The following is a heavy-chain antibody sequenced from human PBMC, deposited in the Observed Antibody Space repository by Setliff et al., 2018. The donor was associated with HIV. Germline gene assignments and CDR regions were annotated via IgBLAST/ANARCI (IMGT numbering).Heavy chain of an antibody. V-gene: IGHV3-7*01. Sequence: GGSLRLSCAASGFTFNYFWMSWVRQAPGKGLEWVANIKRDGSEKNYVDSVKGRLTISRDTAKNSLYLQMNSLRVEDTAVYYCARDHWVAGLDYWGQGTLVTVS. J-gene: IGHJ4*02. CDR2: IKRDGSEK. CDR3: ARDHWVAGLDY. CDR1: GFTFNYFW. D-gene: IGHD6-19*01.